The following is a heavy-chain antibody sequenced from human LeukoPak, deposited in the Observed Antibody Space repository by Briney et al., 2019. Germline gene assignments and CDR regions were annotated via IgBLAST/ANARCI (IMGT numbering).Heavy chain of an antibody. D-gene: IGHD1-26*01. V-gene: IGHV4-4*08. CDR3: VRERIVGTTIDY. J-gene: IGHJ4*02. CDR1: GGSISSDY. CDR2: ISNSGST. Sequence: SETLSLTCTVSGGSISSDYWSWIRQPPGKGLEWIGYISNSGSTNYNPSLKSRVTISVDTSKNQFSLKLSSVTAADTAVYYCVRERIVGTTIDYWGQGTLVTVSS.